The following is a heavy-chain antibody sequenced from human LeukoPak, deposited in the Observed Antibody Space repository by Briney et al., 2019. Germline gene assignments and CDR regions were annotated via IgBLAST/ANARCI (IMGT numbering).Heavy chain of an antibody. CDR3: ARGGYSYGYGIPPAFDI. J-gene: IGHJ3*02. D-gene: IGHD5-18*01. Sequence: GGSLRLSCAASGFTFSDYYMSWIRQAPGKGLEWVTYISGSGSTVYYADSVKGRFTISRDNAKNSLYLQMNSLRDEDTAVYYCARGGYSYGYGIPPAFDIWGQGTMVTVSS. CDR1: GFTFSDYY. V-gene: IGHV3-11*04. CDR2: ISGSGSTV.